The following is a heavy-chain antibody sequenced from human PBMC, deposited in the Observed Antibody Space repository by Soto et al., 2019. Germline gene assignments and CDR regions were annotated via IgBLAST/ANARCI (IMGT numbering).Heavy chain of an antibody. D-gene: IGHD6-19*01. Sequence: EVQLVESGGGLVQPGGSLRLSCAASGVTFSSYEMNWVRQAPGKGLEWVSYISSSGSTIYYAESVKARFTISRDNAKKSLYLQMNSLRAEDTAVYYWARDTGHSSGWYNYRCQGTLVTV. CDR1: GVTFSSYE. CDR2: ISSSGSTI. CDR3: ARDTGHSSGWYNY. J-gene: IGHJ4*02. V-gene: IGHV3-48*03.